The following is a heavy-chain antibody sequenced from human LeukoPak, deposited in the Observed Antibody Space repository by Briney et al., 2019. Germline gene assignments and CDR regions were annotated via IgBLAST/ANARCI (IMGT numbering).Heavy chain of an antibody. V-gene: IGHV3-23*01. CDR1: GFTFSSYA. Sequence: PAGSLRLSCAASGFTFSSYAMSWVSQAPGKGLVWGSAISGSGGSTYYADSVKGRVTISRDNSKNTLYLLINSLRAEDTAVYYCAKDNNYYDSSGYYYSGFYFDYWGQGTLVTVSS. CDR3: AKDNNYYDSSGYYYSGFYFDY. J-gene: IGHJ4*02. CDR2: ISGSGGST. D-gene: IGHD3-22*01.